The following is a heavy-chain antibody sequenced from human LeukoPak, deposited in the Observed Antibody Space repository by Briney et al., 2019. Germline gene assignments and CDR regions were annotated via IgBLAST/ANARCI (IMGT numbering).Heavy chain of an antibody. V-gene: IGHV4-39*07. CDR1: GGSISSSGYY. D-gene: IGHD3-10*01. CDR2: IYYSGDT. Sequence: SETLSLTCTVSGGSISSSGYYWGWIRQPPGKGLEWIANIYYSGDTYYNPSLKSRVTISVDTSKNQFSLKLSSVTAADTAVYYCARGCLWFGELLYEAFDYWGQGTLVTVSS. CDR3: ARGCLWFGELLYEAFDY. J-gene: IGHJ4*02.